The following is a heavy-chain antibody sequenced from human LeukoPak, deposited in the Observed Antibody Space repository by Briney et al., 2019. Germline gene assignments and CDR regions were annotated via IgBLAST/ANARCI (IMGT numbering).Heavy chain of an antibody. J-gene: IGHJ5*02. CDR3: VSSYDFWSP. Sequence: GASVKVSCKAPGYTFTGYYMRWVRQAPGQGLEWMGRINPNSGGTNYAQKFQGRVTMTRDTSLSTAYMELNRLTYDDTAVYYCVSSYDFWSPWGQGTLVTVSS. CDR2: INPNSGGT. CDR1: GYTFTGYY. D-gene: IGHD3-3*01. V-gene: IGHV1-2*02.